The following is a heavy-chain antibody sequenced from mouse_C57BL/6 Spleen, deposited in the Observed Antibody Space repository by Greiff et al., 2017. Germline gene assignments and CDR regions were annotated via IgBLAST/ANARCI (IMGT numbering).Heavy chain of an antibody. CDR1: GYTFTSYG. D-gene: IGHD2-5*01. J-gene: IGHJ3*01. Sequence: VQLQQSGAELARPGASVKLSCKASGYTFTSYGISWVKQRTGQGLEWIGEIYPRSGNTYYNEKFKGKATLTADKSSSTAYMELRSLTSEDSAVYFCARLDYSNVPFWGQGTLVTVSA. V-gene: IGHV1-81*01. CDR2: IYPRSGNT. CDR3: ARLDYSNVPF.